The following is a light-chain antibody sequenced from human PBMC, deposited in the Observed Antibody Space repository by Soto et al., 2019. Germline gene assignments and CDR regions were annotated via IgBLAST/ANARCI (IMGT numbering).Light chain of an antibody. CDR3: QQYDNLPLT. CDR2: DAS. CDR1: QDISNY. J-gene: IGKJ4*01. Sequence: DIQINRSASSLSASVGDRVTITCQASQDISNYLNWYQQKPGKAPKLLIYDASNLETGVPSRFSGSGSGTDFTFTISSLQPEDIATYYCQQYDNLPLTFGGGTKVEIK. V-gene: IGKV1-33*01.